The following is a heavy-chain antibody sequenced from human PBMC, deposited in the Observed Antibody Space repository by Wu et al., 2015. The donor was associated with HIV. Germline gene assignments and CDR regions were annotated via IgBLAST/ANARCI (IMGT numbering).Heavy chain of an antibody. D-gene: IGHD2-15*01. J-gene: IGHJ6*02. Sequence: QVHLVQSGTEVKKPGASVKVSCKASGYTFAGQFMHWVRQAPGQGLEWMGWISPNNGGTNYAQKFQGRVTMTRDTSISTAYMELSRLRSDDTAVYYCARDPLTVVVAATHYYGMDVWGQGTTVTGLL. CDR1: GYTFAGQF. CDR3: ARDPLTVVVAATHYYGMDV. V-gene: IGHV1-2*02. CDR2: ISPNNGGT.